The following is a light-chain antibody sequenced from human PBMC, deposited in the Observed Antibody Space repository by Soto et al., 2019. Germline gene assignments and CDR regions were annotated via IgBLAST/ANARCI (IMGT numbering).Light chain of an antibody. J-gene: IGLJ2*01. Sequence: QSVLTQPPSESGTPGQRVTISCSGSRCNIGSNTVNWYQQLPGTAPKFLIYSNNQRPSGDPKRCAGSKSGTSASLAISGLQSEDEADYYCATWDDSLNGHVVFGGGTKLTVL. CDR2: SNN. V-gene: IGLV1-44*01. CDR3: ATWDDSLNGHVV. CDR1: RCNIGSNT.